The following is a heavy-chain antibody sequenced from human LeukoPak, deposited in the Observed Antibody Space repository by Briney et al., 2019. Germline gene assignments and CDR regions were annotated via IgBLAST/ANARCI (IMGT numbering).Heavy chain of an antibody. V-gene: IGHV3-7*01. CDR2: IKQDGSEK. D-gene: IGHD4-17*01. Sequence: PGRSLRLSCAPAGFTFSSYWISWVRHAPGKGLEWVANIKQDGSEKYYVDSVKGRFTISRDNAKNSLYLQMNSMRAEDTAVYYCATGLRLYYFDYWGQGTLVTVSS. CDR1: GFTFSSYW. J-gene: IGHJ4*02. CDR3: ATGLRLYYFDY.